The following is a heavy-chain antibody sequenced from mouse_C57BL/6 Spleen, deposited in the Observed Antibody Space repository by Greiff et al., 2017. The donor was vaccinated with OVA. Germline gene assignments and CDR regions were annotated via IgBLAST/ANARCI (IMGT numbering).Heavy chain of an antibody. CDR2: IYPGEGDT. CDR1: GYAFSSYW. V-gene: IGHV1-80*01. CDR3: ARSELGWDMDY. D-gene: IGHD4-1*01. Sequence: QVQLQQSGAELVKPGASVKITCTASGYAFSSYWMNWVKQRPGKGLEWIGQIYPGEGDTNYNGKFKGKATLTADKSSSTAYMQLSSLTSEDSAVYFCARSELGWDMDYWGQGTSVTVSS. J-gene: IGHJ4*01.